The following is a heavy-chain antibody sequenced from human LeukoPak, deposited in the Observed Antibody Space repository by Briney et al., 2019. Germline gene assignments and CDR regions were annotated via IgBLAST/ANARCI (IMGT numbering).Heavy chain of an antibody. CDR3: ARDLAAWDV. V-gene: IGHV3-7*01. CDR1: GFTFSNYW. CDR2: INPDGSEK. J-gene: IGHJ6*04. Sequence: GGSLRLSCAASGFTFSNYWMSWVRQAPGKGPEWVANINPDGSEKYSVDSVTGRFTISRDNAENTMFLQMNSLRAEDSAIYYCARDLAAWDVWGKGTTVTVSS.